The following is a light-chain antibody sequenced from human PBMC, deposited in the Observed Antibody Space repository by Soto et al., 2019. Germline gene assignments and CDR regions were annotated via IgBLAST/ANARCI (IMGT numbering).Light chain of an antibody. Sequence: QSVLTQPASVSGSPGQSITISCTGTSSDVGAYNFVSWYQQYPDKAPKLMIYDVSTRPSGVPDRFSGSKSGTTASLTISGLQAEDEADYYCCSYAGSPYVFGTGTKVTVL. V-gene: IGLV2-11*01. J-gene: IGLJ1*01. CDR1: SSDVGAYNF. CDR2: DVS. CDR3: CSYAGSPYV.